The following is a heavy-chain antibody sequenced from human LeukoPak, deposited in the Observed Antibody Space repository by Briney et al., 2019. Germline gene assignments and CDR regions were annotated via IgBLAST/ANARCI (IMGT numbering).Heavy chain of an antibody. CDR2: ISSGSDHI. D-gene: IGHD6-6*01. Sequence: GGSLGLSCVASGFTFSSYSMNWVRQAPGKGLEWVSSISSGSDHIYYADSVRGRFTISRDNAKNSLYLQMDSLRAEDTAVFFCARNDYSTSSGYDSWGQGTLVTVSS. CDR1: GFTFSSYS. CDR3: ARNDYSTSSGYDS. J-gene: IGHJ4*02. V-gene: IGHV3-21*01.